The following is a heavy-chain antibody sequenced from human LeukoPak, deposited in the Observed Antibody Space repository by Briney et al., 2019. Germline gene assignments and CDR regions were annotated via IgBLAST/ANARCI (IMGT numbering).Heavy chain of an antibody. D-gene: IGHD3-16*01. CDR2: ISSSSSYI. CDR3: ARGSRGWGAFDI. V-gene: IGHV3-21*01. CDR1: GFTFSSYS. Sequence: PGGSLRLSCAASGFTFSSYSMNWVRQAPGKGLEWVSSISSSSSYIYYADSVKGRFTISRDNAKNSLYLQMNSLRAEDTAVYYCARGSRGWGAFDIWGQGTMVTVSS. J-gene: IGHJ3*02.